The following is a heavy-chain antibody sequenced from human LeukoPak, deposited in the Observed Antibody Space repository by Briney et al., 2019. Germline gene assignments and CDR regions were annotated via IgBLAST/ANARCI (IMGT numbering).Heavy chain of an antibody. CDR1: GFTFSSYA. CDR2: ISGSGGST. J-gene: IGHJ4*02. Sequence: PGGSLRLSCAASGFTFSSYAMSWVRQATGKGLEWVSAISGSGGSTYYADSVKGRFTISRHNSKNTLYLQMNSLRAEDTAVYYCAKDAPNSGWTPYYFDYWGQGTLVTVSS. D-gene: IGHD6-19*01. V-gene: IGHV3-23*01. CDR3: AKDAPNSGWTPYYFDY.